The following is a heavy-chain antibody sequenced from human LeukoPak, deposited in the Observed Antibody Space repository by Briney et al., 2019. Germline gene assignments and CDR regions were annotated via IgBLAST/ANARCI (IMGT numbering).Heavy chain of an antibody. Sequence: GGFLRLSCAASGFTFSSYAMSWVRQAPGKGLEWVSAISGSGGSTYYADSVKGRFTISRDNSKNTLYLQMNSLRAEDTAVYYCAKAYTIFGVVITHYFDYWGQGTLVTVSS. CDR1: GFTFSSYA. CDR3: AKAYTIFGVVITHYFDY. CDR2: ISGSGGST. J-gene: IGHJ4*02. V-gene: IGHV3-23*01. D-gene: IGHD3-3*01.